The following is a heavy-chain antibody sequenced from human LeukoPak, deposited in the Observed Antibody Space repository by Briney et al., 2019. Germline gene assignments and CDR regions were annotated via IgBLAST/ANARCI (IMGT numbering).Heavy chain of an antibody. CDR2: IYTSGST. J-gene: IGHJ6*02. CDR3: ARAETTLDGMDV. D-gene: IGHD1-14*01. Sequence: SQTLSLTCTVSGGSISSGSYYWSWIRQPAGKGLEWIGRIYTSGSTNYNPSLKSRVTIPVDTSKNQFSLKLSSVTAADTAVYYCARAETTLDGMDVWGQGTTVTVSS. CDR1: GGSISSGSYY. V-gene: IGHV4-61*02.